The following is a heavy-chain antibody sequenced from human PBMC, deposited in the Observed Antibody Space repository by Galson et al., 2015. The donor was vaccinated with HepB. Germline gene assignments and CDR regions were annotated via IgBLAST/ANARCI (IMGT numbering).Heavy chain of an antibody. J-gene: IGHJ2*01. D-gene: IGHD6-19*01. Sequence: SLRLSCAASGFNFRRYAMSWVRQAPGGGLEWVSGISGSGFFTNYAASVTGRFTISRDNSKNKMYLQMNSLGAEDTAVYYCARPKDVGSGWSRVEWYFDLWGRGTLVTVSS. V-gene: IGHV3-23*01. CDR2: ISGSGFFT. CDR3: ARPKDVGSGWSRVEWYFDL. CDR1: GFNFRRYA.